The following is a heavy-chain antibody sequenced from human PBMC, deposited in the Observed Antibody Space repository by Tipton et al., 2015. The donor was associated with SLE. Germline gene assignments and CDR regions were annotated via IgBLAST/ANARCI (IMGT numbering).Heavy chain of an antibody. CDR1: GGSISSYC. J-gene: IGHJ3*02. D-gene: IGHD4-17*01. CDR2: IYTSGST. CDR3: ATSDYGDYVPYAFDI. V-gene: IGHV4-4*08. Sequence: LRLSCTVSGGSISSYCWSWIRQPPGKGLEWVGYIYTSGSTNYNPSLKSRVTISVDTSKNQFSLKLSSVTAADTAVYYCATSDYGDYVPYAFDIWGQGTMVTVSS.